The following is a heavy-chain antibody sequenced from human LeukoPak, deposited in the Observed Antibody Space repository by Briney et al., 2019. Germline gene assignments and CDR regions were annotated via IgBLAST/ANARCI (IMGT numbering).Heavy chain of an antibody. CDR1: GYSFTSYW. D-gene: IGHD4-17*01. CDR2: IYPGDSDT. J-gene: IGHJ4*02. CDR3: AIHGGAHMTTVTPIDY. Sequence: GESLKISCKGSGYSFTSYWIGWVRQMPGKGLEWMGIIYPGDSDTRYSPSFQGQVTISADKSISTAYLQWSSLKASDTAMYYCAIHGGAHMTTVTPIDYWGQGTLVTVSS. V-gene: IGHV5-51*01.